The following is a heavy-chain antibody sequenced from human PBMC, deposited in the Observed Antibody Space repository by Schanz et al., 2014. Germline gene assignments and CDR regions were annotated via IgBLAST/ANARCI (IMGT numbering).Heavy chain of an antibody. V-gene: IGHV3-66*01. CDR3: ARRKHAFDI. CDR1: GFTFSNFA. CDR2: IYSGGDT. Sequence: VQLVESGGGVVQPGRSLRLSCAASGFTFSNFAIHWVRQAPGKGLEWVSLIYSGGDTNYAGSVKGRFTISRDGSKNTLYLQMNSLRAEDTAVYYCARRKHAFDIWGQGTMVTVSS. J-gene: IGHJ3*02.